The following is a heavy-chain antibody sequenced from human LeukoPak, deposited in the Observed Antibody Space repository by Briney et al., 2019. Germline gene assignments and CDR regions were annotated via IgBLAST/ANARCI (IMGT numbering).Heavy chain of an antibody. D-gene: IGHD3-10*01. J-gene: IGHJ6*02. Sequence: SETLSLTCTVSGGSIGSYYWSWIRQPAGKGLEWIGRIYTSGSTNYNPSLKSRVTMSVDTSKNQFSLKLSSVTAADTAVYYCARDCCGSGSYYEVDYYYYGMDVWGQGTTVTVSS. CDR2: IYTSGST. CDR3: ARDCCGSGSYYEVDYYYYGMDV. V-gene: IGHV4-4*07. CDR1: GGSIGSYY.